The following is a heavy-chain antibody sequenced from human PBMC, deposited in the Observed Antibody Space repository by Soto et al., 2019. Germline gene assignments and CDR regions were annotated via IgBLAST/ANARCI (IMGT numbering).Heavy chain of an antibody. V-gene: IGHV4-31*03. Sequence: SETLSLTCTVSGGSISSGGYYWSWIRQHPGKGLEWIGYIYYSGSTYYNPSLKSRVTISVDTSKNQISLKLSSVTATDTAVYYCAKDKVRGSSSWYDYWGQGTLVTVSS. CDR1: GGSISSGGYY. CDR2: IYYSGST. CDR3: AKDKVRGSSSWYDY. J-gene: IGHJ4*02. D-gene: IGHD6-13*01.